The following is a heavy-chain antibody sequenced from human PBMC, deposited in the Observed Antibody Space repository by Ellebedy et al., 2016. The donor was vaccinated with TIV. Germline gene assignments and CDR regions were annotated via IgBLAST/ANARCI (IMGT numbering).Heavy chain of an antibody. CDR1: GFTVSNNY. V-gene: IGHV3-53*01. CDR3: ASLGVRYCSGGSCYEASDY. CDR2: IYSGGST. Sequence: PGGSLRLSCAASGFTVSNNYISWVRQAPGKGLEWVSVIYSGGSTYYADSVKGRFTISRDNSKNTVYLQMNSLRAEDTAVYYCASLGVRYCSGGSCYEASDYWGQGTLVTVSS. J-gene: IGHJ4*02. D-gene: IGHD2-15*01.